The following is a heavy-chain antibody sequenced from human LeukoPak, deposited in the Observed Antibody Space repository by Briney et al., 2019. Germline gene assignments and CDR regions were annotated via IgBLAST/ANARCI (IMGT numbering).Heavy chain of an antibody. CDR3: AEVAAQTNHFDY. CDR2: IYYSGST. D-gene: IGHD6-19*01. CDR1: GGSISSSSYY. J-gene: IGHJ4*02. Sequence: SDTLSLTCTVSGGSISSSSYYWGWIRQPPGKGLVWLGSIYYSGSTYYNPSLTSQVTISEDTSKNQFSLKLTSVTAPDSAVYYCAEVAAQTNHFDYWGQGTLVTVSS. V-gene: IGHV4-39*01.